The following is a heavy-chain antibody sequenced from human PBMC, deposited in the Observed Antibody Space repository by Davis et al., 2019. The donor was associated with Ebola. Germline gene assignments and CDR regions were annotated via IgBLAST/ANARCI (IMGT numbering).Heavy chain of an antibody. V-gene: IGHV3-33*01. D-gene: IGHD2-2*01. CDR1: GFSFDAYA. CDR3: AREEGSSRWQNNWFDY. CDR2: IWYEGTDG. J-gene: IGHJ5*01. Sequence: GGSLRLSCEASGFSFDAYAMHWVRQAPGKGLEWVSSIWYEGTDGYYADSVRGRFIISRDDSKNTLYLQKNSLRVEDTAIYYCAREEGSSRWQNNWFDYWGQGSLVTVSS.